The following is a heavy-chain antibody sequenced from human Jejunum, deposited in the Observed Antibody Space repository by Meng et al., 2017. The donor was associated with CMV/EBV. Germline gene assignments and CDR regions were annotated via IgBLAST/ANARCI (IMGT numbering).Heavy chain of an antibody. D-gene: IGHD3-3*01. CDR3: ATPSDPSLYYDFWSGYYGMDV. Sequence: YAMNWVRQAPGKGLEWVSTICGGADSTYYADSVKGRFTISRDNSKNTLYLQMNSLRAEDTAVYYCATPSDPSLYYDFWSGYYGMDVWGQGTTVTVSS. V-gene: IGHV3-23*01. CDR2: ICGGADST. CDR1: YA. J-gene: IGHJ6*02.